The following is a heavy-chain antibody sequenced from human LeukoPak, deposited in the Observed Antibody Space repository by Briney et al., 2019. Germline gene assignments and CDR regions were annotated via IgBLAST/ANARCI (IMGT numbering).Heavy chain of an antibody. J-gene: IGHJ4*02. CDR3: AKGAESSGWYGARVPFDY. D-gene: IGHD6-19*01. Sequence: GGSLRLSCAASGFTFSSYAMSWVRQAPGKGLEWVSAISGSGGSTYYADSVKGRFTISRDNSKNTLYLQMNSLRAEDTAVYYCAKGAESSGWYGARVPFDYWGQGTLVTVSS. CDR1: GFTFSSYA. CDR2: ISGSGGST. V-gene: IGHV3-23*01.